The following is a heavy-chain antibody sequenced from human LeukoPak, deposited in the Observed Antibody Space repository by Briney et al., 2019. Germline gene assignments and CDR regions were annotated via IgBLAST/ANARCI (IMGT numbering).Heavy chain of an antibody. J-gene: IGHJ5*02. V-gene: IGHV3-33*06. CDR2: IWSDGSNK. D-gene: IGHD4-11*01. Sequence: PERSLRLSCSASGLTFSHYGFHWVRQAPGKGLEWVAVIWSDGSNKYYGDSVKGRFIIYRDDSQNTISLQMNSLRSEDTGVYYCAKDAQRGFDYSNSLEHWGQGSLVIVSS. CDR1: GLTFSHYG. CDR3: AKDAQRGFDYSNSLEH.